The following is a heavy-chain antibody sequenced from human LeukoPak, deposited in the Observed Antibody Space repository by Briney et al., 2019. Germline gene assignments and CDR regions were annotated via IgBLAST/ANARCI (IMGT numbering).Heavy chain of an antibody. CDR2: INQDGSGK. CDR1: GFTFGSYW. J-gene: IGHJ4*02. CDR3: ARDPGTGGSYFDY. D-gene: IGHD2-8*02. V-gene: IGHV3-7*01. Sequence: PGGPLRLSCASSGFTFGSYWMGWVRRAPGKGLEYVANINQDGSGKYYVDSVKGRFTVFRDNARNSLYLQMNSLRVEDTAVYYCARDPGTGGSYFDYWGQGTLVTVSS.